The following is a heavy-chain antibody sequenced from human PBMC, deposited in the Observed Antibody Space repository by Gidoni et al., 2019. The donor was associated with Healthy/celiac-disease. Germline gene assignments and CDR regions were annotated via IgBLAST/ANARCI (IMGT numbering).Heavy chain of an antibody. D-gene: IGHD3-3*01. CDR2: ISSSSSYI. V-gene: IGHV3-21*01. CDR3: ARGGLAGVAPLDY. CDR1: GFTFSSYS. J-gene: IGHJ4*02. Sequence: EVQLVESGGGLVKPGGSLRLSSAASGFTFSSYSMNWVRQAPGKGLEWVSSISSSSSYIYYADSVKGRFTISRDNAKNSLYLQMNSLRAEDTAVYYCARGGLAGVAPLDYWGQGTLVTVSS.